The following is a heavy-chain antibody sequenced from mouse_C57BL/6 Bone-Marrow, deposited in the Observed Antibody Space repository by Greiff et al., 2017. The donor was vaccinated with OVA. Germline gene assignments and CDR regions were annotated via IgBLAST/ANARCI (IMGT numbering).Heavy chain of an antibody. CDR2: IYPRSGNT. J-gene: IGHJ2*01. D-gene: IGHD3-3*01. CDR3: AGGGLQRGC. Sequence: QVQLQQSGAELARPGASVKLSCKASGYTFTSYGISWVKQRTGQGLEWIGEIYPRSGNTYYNEKFKGKATLTADKSSSTAYMELRSLTSEDSAVYFCAGGGLQRGCWGRGTTLTVSS. V-gene: IGHV1-81*01. CDR1: GYTFTSYG.